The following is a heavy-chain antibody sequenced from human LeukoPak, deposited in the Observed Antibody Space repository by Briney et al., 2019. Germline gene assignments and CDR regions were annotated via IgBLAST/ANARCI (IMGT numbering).Heavy chain of an antibody. V-gene: IGHV3-7*01. D-gene: IGHD6-19*01. CDR1: GFTFSTYW. CDR3: ATSQRTSGRYGNAFDM. Sequence: GGSLRLSCAASGFTFSTYWMSWVRQAPGKGLEWVANIKQDGSEKYYVDSVRGRFTISRDNAKSSLYLQMSSLRAEDTAVYYRATSQRTSGRYGNAFDMWGKGKMVSVSP. J-gene: IGHJ3*02. CDR2: IKQDGSEK.